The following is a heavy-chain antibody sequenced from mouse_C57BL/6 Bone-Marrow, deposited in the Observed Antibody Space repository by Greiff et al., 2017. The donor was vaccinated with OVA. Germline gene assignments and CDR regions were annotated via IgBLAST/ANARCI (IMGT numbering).Heavy chain of an antibody. Sequence: VQLQQSGAELVRPGASVKLSCTASGFNIKDDYMHWVKQRPGRGLEWIGRIDPNSGGTKYNEKFKSKATLTVDKPSSTAYMQLSSLTSEDSAVYYCARWVYWGQGTTLTVSS. J-gene: IGHJ2*01. CDR1: GFNIKDDY. CDR3: ARWVY. V-gene: IGHV1-72*01. CDR2: IDPNSGGT.